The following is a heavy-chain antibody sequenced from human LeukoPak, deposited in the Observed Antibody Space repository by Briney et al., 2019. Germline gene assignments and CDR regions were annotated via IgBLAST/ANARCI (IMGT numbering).Heavy chain of an antibody. CDR2: ISSNGGST. CDR1: GFTFSSYA. V-gene: IGHV3-64D*06. D-gene: IGHD3-9*01. Sequence: GGSLRLSCSASGFTFSSYAMHWVRQAPGKGLEYVSAISSNGGSTYYADSVKGRFTISRDNSKNTLYLQMSSLRAEGTAVYYCVKDYDILTGYFDYWGQGTLVTVSS. CDR3: VKDYDILTGYFDY. J-gene: IGHJ4*02.